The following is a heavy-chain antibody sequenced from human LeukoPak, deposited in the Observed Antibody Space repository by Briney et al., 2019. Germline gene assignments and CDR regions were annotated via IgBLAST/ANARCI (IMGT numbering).Heavy chain of an antibody. CDR1: GFTFSSYA. CDR3: AKDGVGYYYDSSGYYGAFDY. V-gene: IGHV3-30*04. J-gene: IGHJ4*02. Sequence: PGGSLRLSCAASGFTFSSYAMHWVRQAPGKGLEWVAVISYDGSNKYYADSVKGRFTISRDNSKNTLYLQMNSLRAEDTAVYYCAKDGVGYYYDSSGYYGAFDYWGQGTLVTVSS. CDR2: ISYDGSNK. D-gene: IGHD3-22*01.